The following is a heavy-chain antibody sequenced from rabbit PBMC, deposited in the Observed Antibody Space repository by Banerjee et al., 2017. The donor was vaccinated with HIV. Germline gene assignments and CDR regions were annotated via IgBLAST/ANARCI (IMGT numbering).Heavy chain of an antibody. CDR3: ARTASGGYNPFNL. V-gene: IGHV1S45*01. D-gene: IGHD1-1*01. CDR2: IYTGSSGST. J-gene: IGHJ4*01. CDR1: GFSFSSSYD. Sequence: QEQLEESGGDLVKPEGSLTLTCTASGFSFSSSYDMCWVRQAPGKGLELIACIYTGSSGSTWYASWAKGRFTISKTSSTTVDLKMTSLTAADTATYFCARTASGGYNPFNLWGQGTLVTVS.